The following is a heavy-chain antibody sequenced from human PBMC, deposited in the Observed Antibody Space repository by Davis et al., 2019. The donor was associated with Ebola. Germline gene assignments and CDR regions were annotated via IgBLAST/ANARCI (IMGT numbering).Heavy chain of an antibody. CDR1: GFIVSDKY. D-gene: IGHD6-13*01. V-gene: IGHV3-53*01. CDR3: SRDSVGRAAAGIWSSKVYYYYGMDV. J-gene: IGHJ6*02. Sequence: GESLKISCAASGFIVSDKYMSWVRQAPGKGLEWVSVIYRDGRTYYADSVKGRFTISRDNSKNTLYLQMNSLRAEDTAVYYCSRDSVGRAAAGIWSSKVYYYYGMDVWGQGTTVTVSS. CDR2: IYRDGRT.